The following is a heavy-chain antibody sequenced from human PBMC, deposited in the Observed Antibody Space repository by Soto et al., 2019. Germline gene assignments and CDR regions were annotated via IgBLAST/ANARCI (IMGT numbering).Heavy chain of an antibody. CDR3: ARCSLVVVPAPGFDP. D-gene: IGHD2-2*01. CDR2: IYYTGTT. J-gene: IGHJ5*02. CDR1: GGSISSGGYY. Sequence: QVQLQESGPGLVKPSETLSLTCTVSGGSISSGGYYWSWIRQHPGKGLEWIGYIYYTGTTYYNPSLKRRVTISVDTSKNQFSLKLSSVSAADTALYYCARCSLVVVPAPGFDPWGRGTLVTVSS. V-gene: IGHV4-31*03.